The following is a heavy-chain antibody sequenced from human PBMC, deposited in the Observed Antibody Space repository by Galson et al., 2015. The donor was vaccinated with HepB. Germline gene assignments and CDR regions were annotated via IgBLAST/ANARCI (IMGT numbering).Heavy chain of an antibody. J-gene: IGHJ5*02. CDR3: ARDKDSGQQLVPGGWFDP. V-gene: IGHV3-30-3*01. CDR2: ISYDGSNK. Sequence: SLRLSCAASGFTFSSYAMHWVRQAPGKGLEWVAVISYDGSNKYYADSVKGRFTISRDNSKNTLYLQMNSLRAEDTAVYYCARDKDSGQQLVPGGWFDPWGQGTLVTVSS. CDR1: GFTFSSYA. D-gene: IGHD6-13*01.